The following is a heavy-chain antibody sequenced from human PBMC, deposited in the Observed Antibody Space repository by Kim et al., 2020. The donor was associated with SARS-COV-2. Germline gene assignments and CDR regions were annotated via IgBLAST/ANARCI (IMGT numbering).Heavy chain of an antibody. Sequence: GESLKISCKGSGYSFTSYWIGWVRQKHGKGLEWMGITNPGDSATRHSPSFEGQVTVSADKSISTAFLQWSSLKASDTAVYYCVRRAGLSPWNDVDYFDNWGQGTLVTVSS. J-gene: IGHJ4*02. CDR1: GYSFTSYW. D-gene: IGHD1-1*01. CDR3: VRRAGLSPWNDVDYFDN. V-gene: IGHV5-51*01. CDR2: TNPGDSAT.